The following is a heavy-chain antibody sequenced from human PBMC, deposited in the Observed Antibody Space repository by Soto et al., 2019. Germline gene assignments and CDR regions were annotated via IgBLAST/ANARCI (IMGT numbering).Heavy chain of an antibody. Sequence: ASVKVSCKASGGSFSSQAISWVRQAPGQGLEWMGAIIPTFGTANYAQRFQGRVTITADESTSTAYMELSSLRSEDTGVYFCARDRNYDSGGLDYNGMDVWGQGTSATVSS. CDR3: ARDRNYDSGGLDYNGMDV. CDR1: GGSFSSQA. CDR2: IIPTFGTA. D-gene: IGHD3-22*01. V-gene: IGHV1-69*13. J-gene: IGHJ6*02.